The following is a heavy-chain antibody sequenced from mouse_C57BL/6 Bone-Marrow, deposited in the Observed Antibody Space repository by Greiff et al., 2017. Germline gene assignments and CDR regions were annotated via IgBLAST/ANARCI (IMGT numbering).Heavy chain of an antibody. CDR1: GYTFTSYT. CDR2: IYPSSGYT. J-gene: IGHJ4*01. CDR3: ASLGDGDYRYAMDY. Sequence: QVHVKQSGAELARPGASVKMSCKASGYTFTSYTMHWVKQRPGQGLEWIGYIYPSSGYTKYNQKFKDKATLTADKSSSKAYMQLSSLTSEDAAVYYCASLGDGDYRYAMDYWGQGTSVTVSA. D-gene: IGHD2-13*01. V-gene: IGHV1-4*01.